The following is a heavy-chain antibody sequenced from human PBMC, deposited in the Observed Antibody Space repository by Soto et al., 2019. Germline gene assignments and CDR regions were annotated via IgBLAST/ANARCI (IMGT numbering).Heavy chain of an antibody. V-gene: IGHV4-34*01. CDR3: ARVLAARASRDFDY. CDR1: GGSFSTDY. J-gene: IGHJ4*02. D-gene: IGHD6-6*01. Sequence: QVQLQQWGAGLLKPSETLSLTCAVYGGSFSTDYWSWIRQPPGTGLEWIGEINPSGGTNYNPSLKSRVTISVATSKNQFSLKLSSVTAADTAVYYCARVLAARASRDFDYWGQGTLVTVSS. CDR2: INPSGGT.